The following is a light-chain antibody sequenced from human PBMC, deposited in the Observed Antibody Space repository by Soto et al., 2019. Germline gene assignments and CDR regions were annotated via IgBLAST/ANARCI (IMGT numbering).Light chain of an antibody. CDR3: QQYNNWPWT. V-gene: IGKV3-15*01. J-gene: IGKJ1*01. Sequence: DIVMTQSPATLSVSPGGIATLSLMASQSISGALAWYQQKPGQAPRLLIYGASTRATSFPARFSGSGSGTDFTLTISSLQSEDFAVYYCQQYNNWPWTFGQGTKVDIK. CDR2: GAS. CDR1: QSISGA.